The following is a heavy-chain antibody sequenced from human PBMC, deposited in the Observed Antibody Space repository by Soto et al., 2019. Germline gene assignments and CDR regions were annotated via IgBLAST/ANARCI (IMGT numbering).Heavy chain of an antibody. V-gene: IGHV4-59*01. CDR2: IYYSGST. J-gene: IGHJ4*02. D-gene: IGHD2-2*01. Sequence: SETLSLTCTVSGGSISSYYWSWIRQPPGKGLEWIGYIYYSGSTNYNPSLKSRVTISVDTSKNQFSLKLSSVTAADTAVYYCARGSGYCSSTSCYLTYFDYWGQGTLVTVYS. CDR3: ARGSGYCSSTSCYLTYFDY. CDR1: GGSISSYY.